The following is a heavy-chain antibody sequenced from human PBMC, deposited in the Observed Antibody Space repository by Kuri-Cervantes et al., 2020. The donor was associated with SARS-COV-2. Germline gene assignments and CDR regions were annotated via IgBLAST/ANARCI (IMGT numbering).Heavy chain of an antibody. CDR3: ARRDNYDFWSGYYTGWFDP. J-gene: IGHJ5*02. V-gene: IGHV4-34*01. D-gene: IGHD3-3*01. Sequence: SETLSLTCAVYGGSFSGYSWSWNRQPPGKGLEWIGEINHSGSTNYHPSLKSRVTISVNTSKNQISLKLSSVTAADTAVYYCARRDNYDFWSGYYTGWFDPWGQGTLVTVSS. CDR1: GGSFSGYS. CDR2: INHSGST.